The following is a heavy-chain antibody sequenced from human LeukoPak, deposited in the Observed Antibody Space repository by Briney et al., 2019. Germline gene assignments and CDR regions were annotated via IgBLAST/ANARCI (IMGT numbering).Heavy chain of an antibody. CDR3: ARGSGATYSSSWYLDY. D-gene: IGHD6-13*01. Sequence: GGSLRLSCTASGFTFSSYAMSWVRQAPGKGLEWVSSISSSSSYIYYADSVKGRFTISRDNAKNSLYLQMNSLRAEDTAVYYCARGSGATYSSSWYLDYWGQGTLVTVSS. CDR2: ISSSSSYI. V-gene: IGHV3-21*01. J-gene: IGHJ4*02. CDR1: GFTFSSYA.